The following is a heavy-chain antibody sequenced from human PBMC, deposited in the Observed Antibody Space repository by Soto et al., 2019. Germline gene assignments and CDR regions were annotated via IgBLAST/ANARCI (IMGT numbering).Heavy chain of an antibody. V-gene: IGHV4-59*01. CDR3: ARDGRGMSLDY. CDR1: GGSISSYY. D-gene: IGHD1-1*01. J-gene: IGHJ4*02. CDR2: IYYSGST. Sequence: ETLSLTCTVSGGSISSYYWSWIRQPPGKGLEWIGYIYYSGSTNYNPSLKSRVTISVDTSKNQFSLKLSSVTAADTAVYYCARDGRGMSLDYWGQGTLVTVSS.